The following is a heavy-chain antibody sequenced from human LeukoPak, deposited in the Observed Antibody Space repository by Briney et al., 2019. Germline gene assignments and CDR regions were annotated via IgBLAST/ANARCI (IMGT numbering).Heavy chain of an antibody. D-gene: IGHD6-13*01. J-gene: IGHJ5*02. Sequence: GASVKVSCKASGYTFTGYYMHWVRQAPGQGLEWMGWINPNRGGTNYAQKFQGRVTMTRDTSISTAYMELSRLRSDDTAVYYCARDMAAAAGTVWFDPWGQGTLVTVSS. CDR1: GYTFTGYY. CDR2: INPNRGGT. CDR3: ARDMAAAAGTVWFDP. V-gene: IGHV1-2*02.